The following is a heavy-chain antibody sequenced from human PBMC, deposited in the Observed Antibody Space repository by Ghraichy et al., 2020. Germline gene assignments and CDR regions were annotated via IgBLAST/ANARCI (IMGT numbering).Heavy chain of an antibody. D-gene: IGHD3-9*01. V-gene: IGHV4-38-2*02. J-gene: IGHJ4*02. CDR2: IYHSGTT. CDR3: ARVSQGDLVMPTY. CDR1: GYSISNNYY. Sequence: SETLSLTCTVSGYSISNNYYWGWIRQPPGKGLEWIGTIYHSGTTYYNPSLKSRVTISVDTSKNQFSLKFRSVTAADTAVYYCARVSQGDLVMPTYWGQGPLFTVSS.